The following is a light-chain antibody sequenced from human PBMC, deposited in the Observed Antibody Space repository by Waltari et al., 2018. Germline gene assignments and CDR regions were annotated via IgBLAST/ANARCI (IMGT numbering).Light chain of an antibody. CDR2: WAS. CDR1: QSVLYNSNDKNY. V-gene: IGKV4-1*01. CDR3: QQYYRSRT. J-gene: IGKJ1*01. Sequence: QSVLYNSNDKNYLAWYQQKPGQPPKLLLYWASTRESGVPDRFSGSGSGTDFTLTISSLQAEDVAVYYCQQYYRSRTFGQGTKVEIK.